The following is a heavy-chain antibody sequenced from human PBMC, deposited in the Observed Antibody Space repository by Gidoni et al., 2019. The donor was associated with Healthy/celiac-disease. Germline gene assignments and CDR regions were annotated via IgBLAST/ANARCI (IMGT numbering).Heavy chain of an antibody. CDR2: INPNSGGT. Sequence: QVQLVQSGAEVKKPGASVKVSCKASGYTFTAYYMHWVRQAPGQGLEWMGWINPNSGGTNYAQKFQGRVTMTRDTSISTAYMELSRLRSDDTAVYYCARGADDSSGYPHYFDYWGQGTLVTVSS. CDR3: ARGADDSSGYPHYFDY. J-gene: IGHJ4*02. V-gene: IGHV1-2*02. D-gene: IGHD3-22*01. CDR1: GYTFTAYY.